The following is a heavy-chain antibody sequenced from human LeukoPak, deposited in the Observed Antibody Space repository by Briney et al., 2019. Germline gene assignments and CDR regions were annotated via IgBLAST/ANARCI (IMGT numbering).Heavy chain of an antibody. Sequence: GGSLRLSCAASGFTFSSYSMSWVRQAPGTGLEWVSSISSRRNYTFYADPVKGRFSISRDNAKTSLYLQMNSLRAENTAVYYCAKGGRGYSYGYWGQGTLVTVSS. J-gene: IGHJ4*02. CDR3: AKGGRGYSYGY. D-gene: IGHD5-18*01. V-gene: IGHV3-21*04. CDR1: GFTFSSYS. CDR2: ISSRRNYT.